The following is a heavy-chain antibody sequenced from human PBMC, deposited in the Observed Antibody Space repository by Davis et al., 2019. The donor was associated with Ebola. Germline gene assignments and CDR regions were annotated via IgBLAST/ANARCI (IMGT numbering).Heavy chain of an antibody. J-gene: IGHJ4*02. CDR1: GFTFSSYG. CDR3: AREWSGSYFEDY. D-gene: IGHD1-26*01. Sequence: GESLKISCAASGFTFSSYGMHWVRQAPGKGLEWVSAISGSGGSTYYADSVKGRFTISRDNAKNTLYLQMNSLRAEDTAVYYCAREWSGSYFEDYWGQGTLVTVSS. V-gene: IGHV3-23*01. CDR2: ISGSGGST.